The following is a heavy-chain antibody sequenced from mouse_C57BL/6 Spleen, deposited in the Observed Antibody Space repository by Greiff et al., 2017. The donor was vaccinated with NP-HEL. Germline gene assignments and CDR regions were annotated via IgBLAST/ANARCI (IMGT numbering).Heavy chain of an antibody. J-gene: IGHJ2*01. V-gene: IGHV1-19*01. CDR3: ARGSTTVVAPYYFDY. CDR2: INPYNGGT. D-gene: IGHD1-1*01. Sequence: VQLKQSGPVLVKPGASVKMSCKASGYTFTDYYMNWVKQSHGKSLEWIGVINPYNGGTSYNQKFKGKATLTVDKSSSTAYMELNSLTSEDSAVYYCARGSTTVVAPYYFDYWGQGTTLTVSS. CDR1: GYTFTDYY.